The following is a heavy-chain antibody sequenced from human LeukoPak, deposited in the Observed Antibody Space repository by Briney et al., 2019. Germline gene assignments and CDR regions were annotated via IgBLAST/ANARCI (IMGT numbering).Heavy chain of an antibody. CDR2: VHKSGRT. D-gene: IGHD1-26*01. CDR1: TVSGSSGNF. CDR3: ARELLGAPTPGAY. J-gene: IGHJ4*02. Sequence: SETLSLTCALSTVSGSSGNFWSWVRQPPGEGLEWIGEVHKSGRTNYNPSLKTRVTISIDASKNQLSLVLTSVTAADTAVYYCARELLGAPTPGAYWGQGTRVTVSS. V-gene: IGHV4-4*02.